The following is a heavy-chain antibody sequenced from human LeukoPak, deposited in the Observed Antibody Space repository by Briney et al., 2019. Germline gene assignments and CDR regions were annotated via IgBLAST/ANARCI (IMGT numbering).Heavy chain of an antibody. CDR3: AGRRANTCNFCFVY. Sequence: GRCLRLCCAVAGFTVTSNFMSWVRQAPGKGLEWVSVIYDRGDTYYADYVKGRFTVSRDTSKNTLYIQLNNLGSEDTAVYYCAGRRANTCNFCFVYWGQGTLVTVSS. V-gene: IGHV3-66*02. CDR2: IYDRGDT. J-gene: IGHJ4*02. D-gene: IGHD1-1*01. CDR1: GFTVTSNF.